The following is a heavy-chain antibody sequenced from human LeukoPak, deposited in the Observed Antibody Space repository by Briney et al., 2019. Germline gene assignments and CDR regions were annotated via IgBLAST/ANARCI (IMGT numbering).Heavy chain of an antibody. CDR3: AKDLRVAAAGTDY. CDR2: ISGSGTST. CDR1: RFTFSSYP. V-gene: IGHV3-23*01. D-gene: IGHD6-13*01. Sequence: GGSLRLSCAVSRFTFSSYPMSWVRQAPGTGLEWVSTISGSGTSTYYADSVKGRFTISRDNSKNTLYLQMNSLRAEDTAVYYCAKDLRVAAAGTDYWGQGTLVTVSS. J-gene: IGHJ4*02.